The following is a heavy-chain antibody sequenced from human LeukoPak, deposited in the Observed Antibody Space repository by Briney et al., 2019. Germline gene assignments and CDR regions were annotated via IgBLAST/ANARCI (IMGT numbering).Heavy chain of an antibody. CDR3: AKDAMRQQLVENWFDP. J-gene: IGHJ5*02. CDR1: GFTFDDYA. D-gene: IGHD6-13*01. CDR2: ISWNSVST. Sequence: GGSLRLSCAASGFTFDDYAMHWVRQAPGKGLEWVSSISWNSVSTGYADSVKGRFTISRDNAKNSLYLQMNSLRAEDTALYYCAKDAMRQQLVENWFDPWGQGTLVTVSS. V-gene: IGHV3-9*01.